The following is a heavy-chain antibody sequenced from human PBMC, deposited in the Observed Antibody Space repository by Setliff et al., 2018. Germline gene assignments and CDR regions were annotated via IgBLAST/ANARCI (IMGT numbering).Heavy chain of an antibody. J-gene: IGHJ3*01. Sequence: PSETLSLTCSVSGDSINNFYWNWIRQSPGTGLEWIGYIFSDGTTYYNPSLKSRVAMSVDTSKKQFSLSLSAVTAADTAKYYCARARLDYSSRAFDFWGQGTMVTVSS. V-gene: IGHV4-59*01. CDR2: IFSDGTT. D-gene: IGHD2-15*01. CDR1: GDSINNFY. CDR3: ARARLDYSSRAFDF.